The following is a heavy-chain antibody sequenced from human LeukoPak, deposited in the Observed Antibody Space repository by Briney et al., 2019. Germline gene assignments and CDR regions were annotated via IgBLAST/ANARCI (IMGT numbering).Heavy chain of an antibody. CDR2: IDPRDSYT. Sequence: GESLKISCKGSGYSFTSYWISLVRQMAGKGLEWVGRIDPRDSYTNYSPSFQGHVTISADKSITTAYLQWSSLKASDTAMYYCARHEGIVPADFWGQGTLVTVSS. D-gene: IGHD2-2*01. CDR3: ARHEGIVPADF. V-gene: IGHV5-10-1*01. J-gene: IGHJ4*02. CDR1: GYSFTSYW.